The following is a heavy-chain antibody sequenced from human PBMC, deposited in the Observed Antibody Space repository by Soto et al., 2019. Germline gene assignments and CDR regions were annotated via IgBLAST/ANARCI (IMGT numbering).Heavy chain of an antibody. CDR2: ISKSDYT. V-gene: IGHV3-21*01. CDR3: AREDSIIIPAVSDF. CDR1: GFAFNNYG. D-gene: IGHD2-2*01. Sequence: VGSLRLSCTVSGFAFNNYGINWVRQAPGKGLEWVSSISKSDYTYYSDSVKGRFTISRYNAKNSVSLQMNTLRVEDTAVYYCAREDSIIIPAVSDFWVQGTLVTVSS. J-gene: IGHJ4*02.